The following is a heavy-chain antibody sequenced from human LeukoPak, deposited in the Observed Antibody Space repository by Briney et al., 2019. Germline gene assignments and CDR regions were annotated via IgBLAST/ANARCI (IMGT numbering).Heavy chain of an antibody. CDR2: IYHSGST. CDR1: GVSISSSDYY. D-gene: IGHD2-15*01. V-gene: IGHV4-39*07. J-gene: IGHJ2*01. CDR3: ARVRGCSGGSCYPLYWYFDL. Sequence: SETPSLTCSVSGVSISSSDYYWGWIRQPPGKGPEWIGTIYHSGSTYYYPSLESRVTISVDTSKNQFSLKLSSVTAADTAVYYCARVRGCSGGSCYPLYWYFDLWGRGTLVTVSS.